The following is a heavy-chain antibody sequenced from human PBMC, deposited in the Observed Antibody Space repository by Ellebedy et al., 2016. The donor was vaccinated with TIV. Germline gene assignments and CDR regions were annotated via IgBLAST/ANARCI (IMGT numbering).Heavy chain of an antibody. CDR1: GYTFTSYD. Sequence: AASVKVSCKASGYTFTSYDINWVRQATGQGLEWMGWMNPNSGDTGFAQKFQGRVTMTRNTSISTAYMELSSLKSEDTAVYYCARGGGRLETWFDPWGQGTLVTVSS. CDR2: MNPNSGDT. V-gene: IGHV1-8*01. D-gene: IGHD3-16*01. J-gene: IGHJ5*02. CDR3: ARGGGRLETWFDP.